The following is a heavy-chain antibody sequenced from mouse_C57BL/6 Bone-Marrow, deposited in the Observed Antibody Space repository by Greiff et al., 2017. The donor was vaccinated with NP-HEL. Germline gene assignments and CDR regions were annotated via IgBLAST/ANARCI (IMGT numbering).Heavy chain of an antibody. CDR3: ARSGFAY. CDR1: GYTFTDYN. Sequence: VQLQQSGPELVKPGASVKIPCKASGYTFTDYNMDWVKQSHGKSLEWIGDINPNNGGTIYNQKFKGKATLTVDKSSSTAYMELRSLTSKDTAVYYCARSGFAYWGQGTLVTVSA. V-gene: IGHV1-18*01. J-gene: IGHJ3*01. CDR2: INPNNGGT.